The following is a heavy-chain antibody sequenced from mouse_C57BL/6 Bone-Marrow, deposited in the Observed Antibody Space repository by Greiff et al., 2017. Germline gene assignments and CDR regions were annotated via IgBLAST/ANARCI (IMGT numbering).Heavy chain of an antibody. J-gene: IGHJ2*01. D-gene: IGHD1-1*01. CDR1: GYSITSGYY. CDR3: ASSPTYYYGSSLYYCDY. CDR2: ISYDGSN. Sequence: ESGPGLVKPSQSLSLTCSVTGYSITSGYYWNWIRQFPGNKLEWMGYISYDGSNNYNPSLKNRISITRDTSKNQFFLKLNSVTTEDTATYYCASSPTYYYGSSLYYCDYWGQGTTLTVSS. V-gene: IGHV3-6*01.